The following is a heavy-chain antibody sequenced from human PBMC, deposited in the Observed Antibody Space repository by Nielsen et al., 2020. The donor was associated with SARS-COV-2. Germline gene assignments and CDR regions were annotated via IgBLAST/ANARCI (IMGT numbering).Heavy chain of an antibody. J-gene: IGHJ4*02. Sequence: SETLSLTCSVSGVSIASSDYYWGWLRQPPGQGLEWIVNLSYGGTTYYNPSLNSRVTVSVGTSKSQFSLNLSSVSAADTAVYYCARARLRGSYYFDYWGQGTLVTVSS. CDR3: ARARLRGSYYFDY. CDR1: GVSIASSDYY. V-gene: IGHV4-39*01. CDR2: LSYGGTT. D-gene: IGHD3-10*01.